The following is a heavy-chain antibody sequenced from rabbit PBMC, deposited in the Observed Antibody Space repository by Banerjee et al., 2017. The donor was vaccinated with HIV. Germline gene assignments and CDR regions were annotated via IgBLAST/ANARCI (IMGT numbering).Heavy chain of an antibody. V-gene: IGHV1S45*01. CDR2: IYTDNSGS. CDR1: GIDFSGIFW. J-gene: IGHJ6*01. Sequence: EESGGDLVKPEGSLTLTCTASGIDFSGIFWICWVRQAPGTGLEWIGCIYTDNSGSYYANWAKGRFTISKTSSTTVTLQMTSLTAADTATYFCARDDYVDGGLDLWGPGTLVTVS. D-gene: IGHD2-1*01. CDR3: ARDDYVDGGLDL.